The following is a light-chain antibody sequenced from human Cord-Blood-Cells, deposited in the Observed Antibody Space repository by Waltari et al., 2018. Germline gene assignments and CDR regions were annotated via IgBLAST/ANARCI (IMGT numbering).Light chain of an antibody. Sequence: DIVMTQSPLPLPVTPGEPASISCRSSQSLLHSNGYNYLDWYLQKPGQSPQLLIYLGSNRASGVPDRFSGSGSGTDFTLKISRVEAEDVGVYYCMQALQTPWMFGQGTKVEIK. CDR2: LGS. J-gene: IGKJ1*01. CDR1: QSLLHSNGYNY. CDR3: MQALQTPWM. V-gene: IGKV2-28*01.